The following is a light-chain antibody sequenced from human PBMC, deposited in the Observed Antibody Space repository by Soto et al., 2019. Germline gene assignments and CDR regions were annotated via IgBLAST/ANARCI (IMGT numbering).Light chain of an antibody. V-gene: IGKV3D-15*01. CDR2: GAS. Sequence: EIVLSQSPGTLSLSPGERATLSCRASQSVSSSYLAWYQQKPGQAPRLLIYGASSRATGIPARFSGSGSGTEFTLTISSLRSEDFAVYYCHQYNNWPQTFGQGTNVDIK. J-gene: IGKJ1*01. CDR1: QSVSSSY. CDR3: HQYNNWPQT.